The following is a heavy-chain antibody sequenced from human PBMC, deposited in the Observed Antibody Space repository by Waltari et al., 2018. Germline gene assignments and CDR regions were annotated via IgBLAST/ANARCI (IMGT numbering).Heavy chain of an antibody. D-gene: IGHD6-6*01. J-gene: IGHJ5*02. CDR2: IYYSGST. V-gene: IGHV4-59*01. Sequence: QVQLKESGPGLVKPSETLSLTCTVSGGSISSYSWSWIRQPPGKGLEWIGYIYYSGSTNYNPSLKSRVTISVDTSKNQFSLKLSSVTAADTAVYYCARTSIAARPAWFDPWGQGTLVTVSS. CDR1: GGSISSYS. CDR3: ARTSIAARPAWFDP.